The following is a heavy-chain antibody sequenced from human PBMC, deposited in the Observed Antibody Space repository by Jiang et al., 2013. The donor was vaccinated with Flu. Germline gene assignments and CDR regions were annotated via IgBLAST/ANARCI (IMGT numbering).Heavy chain of an antibody. D-gene: IGHD5-18*01. V-gene: IGHV4-59*12. J-gene: IGHJ6*02. Sequence: KPSETLSLTCTVSGGSISDYYWSWIRQPQEGTGVDWVYLLQWEHQLQPSLKSRVTISIDTSKNQFSLKLSSVTAADTAVYYCAREGYSYVTRGWMDVWGLGTTVTVS. CDR2: LLQWEH. CDR3: AREGYSYVTRGWMDV. CDR1: GGSISDYY.